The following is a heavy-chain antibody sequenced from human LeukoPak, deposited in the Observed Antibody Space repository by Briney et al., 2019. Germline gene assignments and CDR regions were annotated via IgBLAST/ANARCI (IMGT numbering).Heavy chain of an antibody. Sequence: ASVKVSCKASGYTFTSYGISWVRQAPGQGLEWMGWISAYNGNTNYAQKLQGRVTMTTDTSTSTAYMELRSLRSDDTAVYYCARRFPTMVRGVNRGSVDYWGQGTLVTVSS. CDR1: GYTFTSYG. CDR2: ISAYNGNT. V-gene: IGHV1-18*01. D-gene: IGHD3-10*01. J-gene: IGHJ4*02. CDR3: ARRFPTMVRGVNRGSVDY.